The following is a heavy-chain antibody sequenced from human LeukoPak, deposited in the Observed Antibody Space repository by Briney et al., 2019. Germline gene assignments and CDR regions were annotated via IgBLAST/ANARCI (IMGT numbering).Heavy chain of an antibody. D-gene: IGHD6-13*01. J-gene: IGHJ5*02. CDR3: AREQLVHWFDP. V-gene: IGHV4-59*12. CDR1: GGSISSYY. Sequence: SETLSLTCTVPGGSISSYYWSWIRQPPGKGLEWIGYIYYSGSTNYNPSLKSRVTISVDTSKDQFSLKLSSVTAADTAVYYCAREQLVHWFDPWGQGTLVTVSS. CDR2: IYYSGST.